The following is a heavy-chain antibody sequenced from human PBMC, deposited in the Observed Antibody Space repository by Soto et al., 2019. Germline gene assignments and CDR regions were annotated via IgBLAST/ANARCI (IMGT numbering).Heavy chain of an antibody. CDR2: ISDGSII. D-gene: IGHD3-22*01. CDR1: GFTFSSYA. V-gene: IGHV3-74*01. CDR3: AIRASYYDSSGYFDY. Sequence: GGSLRLSCAASGFTFSSYAMSWVRQAPGKGLEWVSGISDGSIISYADSVKGRFTISRDNAKNTLYLQMNSLRAEYTALYYCAIRASYYDSSGYFDYWGQGTLVTVSS. J-gene: IGHJ4*02.